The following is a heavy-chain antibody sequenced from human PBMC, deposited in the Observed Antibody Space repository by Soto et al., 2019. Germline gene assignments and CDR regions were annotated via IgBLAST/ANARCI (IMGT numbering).Heavy chain of an antibody. CDR3: ARGPMVRGVIILHWFDS. D-gene: IGHD3-10*01. J-gene: IGHJ5*01. Sequence: GASVKVSCKASGYTFTSYAMHWVRQAPGQRLEWMGWINAGNGNTKYSQKFQGRVTITRDTSASTAYMELSSLRSEDTAVYYCARGPMVRGVIILHWFDSWGQGTLVTGSS. CDR1: GYTFTSYA. V-gene: IGHV1-3*01. CDR2: INAGNGNT.